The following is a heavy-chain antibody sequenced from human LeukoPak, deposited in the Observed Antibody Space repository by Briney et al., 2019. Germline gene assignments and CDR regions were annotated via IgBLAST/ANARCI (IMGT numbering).Heavy chain of an antibody. Sequence: ASVKVSCVASGYNFSTFGISWVRQAPGQRLEWMGWVSPYDGNTKYVQNLQDRVTMTTDTSTSTAYLELRSLRSDDTAVYYCARDTVFNLGHFGGMSDHWGQGTLVTVSS. J-gene: IGHJ4*02. CDR1: GYNFSTFG. CDR2: VSPYDGNT. V-gene: IGHV1-18*01. D-gene: IGHD3-16*01. CDR3: ARDTVFNLGHFGGMSDH.